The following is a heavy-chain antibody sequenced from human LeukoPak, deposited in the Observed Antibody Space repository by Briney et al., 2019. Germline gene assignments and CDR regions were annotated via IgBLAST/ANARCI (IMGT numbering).Heavy chain of an antibody. CDR3: ARQRRGELDPQDFDP. CDR2: MNPNSGNT. Sequence: ASVKVSCKASGYTFTSYDINWVRQATGQGLEWVGWMNPNSGNTGYAQKFQGRVTITRNTSISTAYMELSSLRSEDTAVYYCARQRRGELDPQDFDPWGQGTLVTVSS. CDR1: GYTFTSYD. V-gene: IGHV1-8*01. D-gene: IGHD1-26*01. J-gene: IGHJ5*02.